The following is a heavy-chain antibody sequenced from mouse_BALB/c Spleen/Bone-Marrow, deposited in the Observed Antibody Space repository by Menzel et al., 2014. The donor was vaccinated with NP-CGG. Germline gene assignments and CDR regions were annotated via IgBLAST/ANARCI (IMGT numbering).Heavy chain of an antibody. CDR1: GFTFSDYY. CDR3: ARGNYGNYGAMDY. D-gene: IGHD2-1*01. V-gene: IGHV5-4*02. J-gene: IGHJ4*01. CDR2: ISDGGSYT. Sequence: EVMLVESGGGLVKPGGSLKLSCAASGFTFSDYYMYWVRQTPEKRLEWVATISDGGSYTYYPDSAKGRFTISRDNAKNNLYLQMSSLKSEDTAMYYCARGNYGNYGAMDYWGQGTSVTVSS.